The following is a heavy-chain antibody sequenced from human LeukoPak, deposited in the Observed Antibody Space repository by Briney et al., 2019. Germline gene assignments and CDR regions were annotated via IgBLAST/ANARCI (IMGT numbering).Heavy chain of an antibody. CDR2: ISGSGGST. J-gene: IGHJ4*02. CDR3: AKGSGIAARPIPLDY. V-gene: IGHV3-23*01. Sequence: AGSLRLSCAASGFTFSSYAMSWVRQAPGKGLEWVSAISGSGGSTYYADSVKGRFTISRDNYKNPLYLQMNSLRAEDTAVYYCAKGSGIAARPIPLDYWGQGTLVTVSS. CDR1: GFTFSSYA. D-gene: IGHD6-6*01.